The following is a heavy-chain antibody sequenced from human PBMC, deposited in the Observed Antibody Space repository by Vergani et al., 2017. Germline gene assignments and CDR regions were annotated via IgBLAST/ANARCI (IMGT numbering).Heavy chain of an antibody. CDR2: IIPILGIA. J-gene: IGHJ4*02. D-gene: IGHD2-2*01. CDR1: GGTFSSYT. Sequence: QVLLVQSGAEVKKPGSSVKVSCKASGGTFSSYTISWVRQAPGQGLEWMGRIIPILGIANYAQKFQGRVTITADKSTSTAYMELSSLRSEDTAVYYCASFCSSTSCFYFDYWGQGTLVTVSS. V-gene: IGHV1-69*02. CDR3: ASFCSSTSCFYFDY.